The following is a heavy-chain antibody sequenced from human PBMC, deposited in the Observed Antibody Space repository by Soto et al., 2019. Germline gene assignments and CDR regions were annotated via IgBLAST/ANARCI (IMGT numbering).Heavy chain of an antibody. Sequence: LSLTCAVSGGSISSGGYSWSWIRQPPGKGLEWIGYISHSGSTYYNPSLKSRVTISVDRSKNQFSLKLSSVTAADTAVYYCARWFDRWGQGSLVTVSS. CDR1: GGSISSGGYS. V-gene: IGHV4-30-2*01. J-gene: IGHJ5*02. CDR3: ARWFDR. CDR2: ISHSGST.